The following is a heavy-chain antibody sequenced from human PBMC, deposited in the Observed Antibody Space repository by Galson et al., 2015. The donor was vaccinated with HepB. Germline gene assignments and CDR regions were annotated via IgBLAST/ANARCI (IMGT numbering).Heavy chain of an antibody. D-gene: IGHD2-2*01. J-gene: IGHJ3*02. CDR3: ARARTSKEAFDI. CDR2: INPSGGST. Sequence: SVKVSCKASGYTFTSYYMHWVRQAPGQGLEWMGIINPSGGSTSYAQKLQGRVTMTRDTSTSTVYMELSSLRSEDTAVYYCARARTSKEAFDIWGQGTMVTVSS. CDR1: GYTFTSYY. V-gene: IGHV1-46*04.